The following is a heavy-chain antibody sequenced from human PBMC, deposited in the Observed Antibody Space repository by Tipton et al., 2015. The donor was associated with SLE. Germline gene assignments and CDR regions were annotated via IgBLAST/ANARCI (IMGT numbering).Heavy chain of an antibody. V-gene: IGHV3-23*01. J-gene: IGHJ5*02. D-gene: IGHD4-17*01. Sequence: SLRLSCTASGFTFSDYGMNWVRQAPGKGLEWVSAISGSGGSTYYADSVKGRFTISRDNSKNTLYLQMNSLRAEDTAVYYCAKDREVTTAWFDPWGQGTLVTVSS. CDR2: ISGSGGST. CDR3: AKDREVTTAWFDP. CDR1: GFTFSDYG.